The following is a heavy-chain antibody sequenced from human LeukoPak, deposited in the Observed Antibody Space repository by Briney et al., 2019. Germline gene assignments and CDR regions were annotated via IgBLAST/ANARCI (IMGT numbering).Heavy chain of an antibody. CDR3: VKGPGIVVVIKTGGAFDI. CDR2: ISSNGGST. CDR1: GFTFSSYA. V-gene: IGHV3-64D*06. D-gene: IGHD3-22*01. Sequence: PGGSLRLSCSASGFTFSSYAMHWVRQALGKGLEYVSAISSNGGSTYYADSVKGRFTISRDNSKNTLYLQMSSLRAEDTAVYYCVKGPGIVVVIKTGGAFDIWGQGTMVTVSS. J-gene: IGHJ3*02.